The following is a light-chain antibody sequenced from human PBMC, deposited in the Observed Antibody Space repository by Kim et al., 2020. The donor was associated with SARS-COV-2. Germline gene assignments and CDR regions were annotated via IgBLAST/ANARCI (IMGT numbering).Light chain of an antibody. CDR2: QDT. CDR3: QAWDSSTWV. V-gene: IGLV3-1*01. CDR1: KLGDKY. J-gene: IGLJ3*02. Sequence: SYELTQPPSVSVSPGQTASITCSGDKLGDKYACWYQQKSGQSPVLVIYQDTKRPSGITERFSGSSSGNTATLTISGTQAVDEADYYCQAWDSSTWVFGGGTQLTVL.